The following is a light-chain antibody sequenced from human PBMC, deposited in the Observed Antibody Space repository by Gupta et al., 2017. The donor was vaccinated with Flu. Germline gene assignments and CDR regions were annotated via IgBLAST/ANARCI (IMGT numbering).Light chain of an antibody. CDR1: QSISSW. V-gene: IGKV1-5*03. CDR3: QQYNSYRWT. Sequence: DIQMTQSPSTLSASVGDRVTITCRASQSISSWLAWYQQKPGKAPKLLIYKASSLESGVPSRFSGSGSGTEFTLTISSLQPDDFATYYCQQYNSYRWTFGQGTQVEIK. CDR2: KAS. J-gene: IGKJ1*01.